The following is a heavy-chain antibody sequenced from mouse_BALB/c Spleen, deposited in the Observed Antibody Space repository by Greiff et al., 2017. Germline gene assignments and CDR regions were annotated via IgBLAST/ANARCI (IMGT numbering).Heavy chain of an antibody. V-gene: IGHV3-2*02. CDR1: GYSITSDYA. Sequence: QLQQSGPGLVKPSQSLSLTCTVTGYSITSDYAWNWIRQFPGNKLEWMGYISYSGSTSYNPSLKSRISITRDTSKNQFFLQLNSVTTEDTATYYCARYDGYPGGFAYWGQGTLVTVSA. J-gene: IGHJ3*01. CDR2: ISYSGST. CDR3: ARYDGYPGGFAY. D-gene: IGHD2-3*01.